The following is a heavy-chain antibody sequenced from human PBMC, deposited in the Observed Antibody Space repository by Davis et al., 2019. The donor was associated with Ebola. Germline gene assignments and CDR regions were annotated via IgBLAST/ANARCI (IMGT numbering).Heavy chain of an antibody. Sequence: PGGSLRLSCAASGFTFSSYSMNWVRQAPGKGLEWVSSISSSSSYIYYADSVKGRFTISRDNAKNSLYLQMNSLRAEDTAVYYCARGLRGSYVSDYWGQGTLVTVSS. V-gene: IGHV3-21*01. J-gene: IGHJ4*02. D-gene: IGHD1-26*01. CDR3: ARGLRGSYVSDY. CDR2: ISSSSSYI. CDR1: GFTFSSYS.